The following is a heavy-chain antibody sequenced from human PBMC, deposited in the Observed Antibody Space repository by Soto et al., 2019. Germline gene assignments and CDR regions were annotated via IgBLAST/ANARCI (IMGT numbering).Heavy chain of an antibody. Sequence: SETLSLTCVVYGASFTEYYWSWLRQPPGKGLEWIGDVNHSGSTNYNSSLKSRVTISIDTSKNQLSLKLSSVTAADTAVYYCASTGGCRATGCYLASSDYWGQGSPVTVSS. CDR1: GASFTEYY. CDR2: VNHSGST. J-gene: IGHJ4*02. D-gene: IGHD1-1*01. CDR3: ASTGGCRATGCYLASSDY. V-gene: IGHV4-34*01.